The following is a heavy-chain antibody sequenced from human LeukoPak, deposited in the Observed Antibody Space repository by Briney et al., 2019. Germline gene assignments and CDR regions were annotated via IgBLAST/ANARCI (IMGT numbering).Heavy chain of an antibody. CDR2: ISYDGSNK. V-gene: IGHV3-30*03. CDR3: AGYCSGGSCLPRAADL. Sequence: GGSLRLSCAASGFTFSSYGMHWVRQAPGKGLEWVAVISYDGSNKYYADSVKGRFTTSRDNSKNTLYLQMNSLRAEDTAVYYCAGYCSGGSCLPRAADLWGRGTLVTVSS. D-gene: IGHD2-15*01. CDR1: GFTFSSYG. J-gene: IGHJ2*01.